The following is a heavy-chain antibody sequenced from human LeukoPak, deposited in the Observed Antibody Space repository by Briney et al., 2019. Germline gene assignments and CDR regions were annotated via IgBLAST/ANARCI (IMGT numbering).Heavy chain of an antibody. J-gene: IGHJ4*02. Sequence: ASVKVSCKASGYTFTSYYMHWVRQAPGQGLEWMGIINPSGGSTSYAQKFQGRVTMTRDTSTSTVYMELSSLRSEDTAVYYCAKGYGGHNAGTPFDYWGQGTLVPVSS. CDR1: GYTFTSYY. CDR3: AKGYGGHNAGTPFDY. D-gene: IGHD1-1*01. CDR2: INPSGGST. V-gene: IGHV1-46*01.